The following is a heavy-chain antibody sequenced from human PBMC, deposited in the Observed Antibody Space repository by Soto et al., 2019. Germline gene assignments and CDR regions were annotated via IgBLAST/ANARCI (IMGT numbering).Heavy chain of an antibody. J-gene: IGHJ4*02. CDR3: ARVGVVVAVNDY. Sequence: SGTLSLTCTVSGGSVISDSYYWIWMRQPPGKGLEWIGYIYYSGSANYNPSLKSRVTISVDTSKNQFSLKLSSVTAADTAVYYCARVGVVVAVNDYWGQGTLVTVSS. CDR1: GGSVISDSYY. V-gene: IGHV4-61*01. CDR2: IYYSGSA. D-gene: IGHD2-15*01.